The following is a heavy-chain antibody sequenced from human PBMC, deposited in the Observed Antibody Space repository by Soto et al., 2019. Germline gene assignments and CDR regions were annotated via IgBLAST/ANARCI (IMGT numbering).Heavy chain of an antibody. Sequence: PSETLSLTCVVSGASLSSYYWSWIGQHPGKGLEWIGYIYYSGSTNYNPSLKSRVTISVDTSKNQFSLKLSSVTAADTAVYYCARDHSYRDSFWWLDPWGQGTLVTVSS. V-gene: IGHV4-59*01. D-gene: IGHD3-3*01. CDR1: GASLSSYY. CDR2: IYYSGST. CDR3: ARDHSYRDSFWWLDP. J-gene: IGHJ5*02.